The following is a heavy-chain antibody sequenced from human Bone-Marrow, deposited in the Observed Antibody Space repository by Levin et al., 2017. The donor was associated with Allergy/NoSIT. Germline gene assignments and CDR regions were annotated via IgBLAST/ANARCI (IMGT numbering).Heavy chain of an antibody. Sequence: GGSLRLSCTASGFTFSSYYLNWVRQAPGKGLEWISSISSSSSTIYYADSVKGRFTISRDNAKNSLYLQMNSLRDEDTAVYYCATGIVVVTADDYWGQGTLVTVSS. CDR3: ATGIVVVTADDY. V-gene: IGHV3-48*02. J-gene: IGHJ4*02. D-gene: IGHD2-21*02. CDR2: ISSSSSTI. CDR1: GFTFSSYY.